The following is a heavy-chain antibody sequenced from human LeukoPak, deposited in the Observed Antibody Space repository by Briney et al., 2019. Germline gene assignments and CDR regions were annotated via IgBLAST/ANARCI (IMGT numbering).Heavy chain of an antibody. CDR2: INPNSCGT. J-gene: IGHJ4*02. D-gene: IGHD3-9*01. Sequence: WASVKVSCKASGYTFTGYYMHWVRQAPGQGREWMGWINPNSCGTNYAQKFQGRVTMTSDTSISTAYMELSRLRSADTAVYYCARGTLLRYFDWLLPDSDIDYWGQGTLVTVSS. CDR3: ARGTLLRYFDWLLPDSDIDY. V-gene: IGHV1-2*02. CDR1: GYTFTGYY.